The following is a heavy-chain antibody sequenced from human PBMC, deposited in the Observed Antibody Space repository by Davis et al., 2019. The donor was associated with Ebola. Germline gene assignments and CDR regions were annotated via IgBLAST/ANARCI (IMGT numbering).Heavy chain of an antibody. V-gene: IGHV3-7*03. D-gene: IGHD5-12*01. J-gene: IGHJ4*02. CDR2: IKQDGSEK. Sequence: GGSLRLSCAASGFTFSSYWMSWVRQAPGKGLEWVANIKQDGSEKYYVDSVKGRFTISRHSSENTVFLQMNSLRPDDTAVYYCARDPPQSGGYVWGQGTLVTVSS. CDR1: GFTFSSYW. CDR3: ARDPPQSGGYV.